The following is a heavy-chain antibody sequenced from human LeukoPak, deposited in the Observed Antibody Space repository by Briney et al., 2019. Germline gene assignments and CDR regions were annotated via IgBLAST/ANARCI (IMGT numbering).Heavy chain of an antibody. CDR2: ISWNSGSI. Sequence: QPGRSLRLSCAASGFTFDDYAMHWVRQAPGKGLEWVSGISWNSGSIGYADSVKGRFTISRDNAKNSLYLQMNRLRVEDTAVYYCARDQSGTGSGWSFYYYYMDVWGKGTTVTVSS. CDR3: ARDQSGTGSGWSFYYYYMDV. CDR1: GFTFDDYA. V-gene: IGHV3-9*01. D-gene: IGHD6-19*01. J-gene: IGHJ6*03.